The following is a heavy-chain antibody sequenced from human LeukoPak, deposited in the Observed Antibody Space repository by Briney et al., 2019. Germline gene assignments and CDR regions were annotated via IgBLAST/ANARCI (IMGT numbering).Heavy chain of an antibody. CDR3: ARDLGYQLLY. CDR1: GGSLSGYY. V-gene: IGHV4-34*01. D-gene: IGHD2-2*01. J-gene: IGHJ4*02. Sequence: SETLSLTCGVFGGSLSGYYWTWVRQPPGKGLEWIGEIHDDGGFHCNPLLKGRVAMSMDRSQNQFSLRLSSVTAADTAVYYCARDLGYQLLYWGQGIQVTVSS. CDR2: IHDDGGF.